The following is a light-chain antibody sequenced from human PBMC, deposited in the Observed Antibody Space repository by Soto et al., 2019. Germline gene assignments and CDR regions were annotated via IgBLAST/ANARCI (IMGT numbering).Light chain of an antibody. CDR3: AAWDDTLSGWV. CDR2: SDN. Sequence: QSVLTQPPSASGTPGQRVIISCSGSNSNIDNNYVYWYHQLPGTAPKLLIYSDNQRPSGGPDRFSGSKSGTSASLATSGLRSEDEADYYCAAWDDTLSGWVFGGGTKVTVL. V-gene: IGLV1-47*02. CDR1: NSNIDNNY. J-gene: IGLJ3*02.